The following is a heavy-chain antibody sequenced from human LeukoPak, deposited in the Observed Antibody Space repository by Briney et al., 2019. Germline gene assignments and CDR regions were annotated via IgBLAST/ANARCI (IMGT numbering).Heavy chain of an antibody. CDR3: ARDRGSAGGTDY. Sequence: GASVKVSCKASGYIFTGYYMHWVRQAPGQGLEWMGWINPNSGGTYYARQFQGRVTMTRDTSISTAYMELSRLTSDDTAVYFCARDRGSAGGTDYWGQGTLVTVSS. CDR2: INPNSGGT. J-gene: IGHJ4*02. CDR1: GYIFTGYY. V-gene: IGHV1-2*02. D-gene: IGHD6-13*01.